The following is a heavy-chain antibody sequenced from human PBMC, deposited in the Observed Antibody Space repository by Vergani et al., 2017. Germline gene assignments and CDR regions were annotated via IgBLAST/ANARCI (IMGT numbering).Heavy chain of an antibody. CDR3: AREKCEGLYGLGSWGHGMDV. D-gene: IGHD3-10*01. J-gene: IGHJ6*04. CDR2: IIPVIDRT. V-gene: IGHV1-69*08. Sequence: QVQLVQSGTEIKKPGSSVKVSCKAFGGTFSSNTISWVRQAPGQGLEWMARIIPVIDRTDYAQKFQDRVTITADRSTNTAYMDLSRLKNEDTAVYFCAREKCEGLYGLGSWGHGMDVWGKGTTVIVSS. CDR1: GGTFSSNT.